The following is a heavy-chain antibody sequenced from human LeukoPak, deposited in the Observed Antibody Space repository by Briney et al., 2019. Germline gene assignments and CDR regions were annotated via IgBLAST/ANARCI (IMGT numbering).Heavy chain of an antibody. CDR3: ATDHGQQLVQSGAFXI. D-gene: IGHD6-13*01. CDR1: GYTLTELS. V-gene: IGHV1-24*01. J-gene: IGHJ3*02. CDR2: FDPEDGET. Sequence: ASVKVSCKVSGYTLTELSMHWVRQAPGKGLEWMGGFDPEDGETIYAQKFQGRVTMTEDTSTDTAYMELSSLRSEDTAVYYCATDHGQQLVQSGAFXIWGQGTMVTVSS.